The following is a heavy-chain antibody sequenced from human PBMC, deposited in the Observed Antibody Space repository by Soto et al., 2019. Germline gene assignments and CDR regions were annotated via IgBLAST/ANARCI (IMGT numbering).Heavy chain of an antibody. D-gene: IGHD4-17*01. CDR3: ARTDSGVFDY. CDR2: ISAYTGNT. CDR1: GYTFTNFV. V-gene: IGHV1-18*01. J-gene: IGHJ4*02. Sequence: QVQLVQSGCEVKKPGASVKVSCKASGYTFTNFVISWVRQAPGQGLEWMGWISAYTGNTNYAQKLQGRVTMTTDTSTSTAYMELRSLRSDATAVYYCARTDSGVFDYWGQGTLVTVSS.